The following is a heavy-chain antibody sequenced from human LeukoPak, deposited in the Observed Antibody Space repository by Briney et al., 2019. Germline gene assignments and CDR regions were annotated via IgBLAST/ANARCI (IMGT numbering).Heavy chain of an antibody. V-gene: IGHV3-48*02. CDR3: TRGRGADGYNYFDY. CDR2: IRSSSSII. J-gene: IGHJ4*02. D-gene: IGHD5-24*01. CDR1: GFTFSSYG. Sequence: GGSLRLSCAASGFTFSSYGMHWVRRAPGKGLEWVSYIRSSSSIIYYADSVKGRFTISRDNAKNSLYLQMNSLRDEDTAVYYCTRGRGADGYNYFDYWGQGTLVTVSS.